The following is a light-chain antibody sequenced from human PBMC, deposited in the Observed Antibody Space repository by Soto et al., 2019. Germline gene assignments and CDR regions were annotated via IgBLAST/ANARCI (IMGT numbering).Light chain of an antibody. Sequence: EIVLTQSPGTLSLSPGERATLSCRASQSVYNNYIAWYKQKPGQAPRTVIYGASIRATGIPDRFSGSGSGTDFTLSISRLEPADSAVYYCQQYGRSLTFGGGTKVEIK. J-gene: IGKJ4*01. CDR1: QSVYNNY. CDR3: QQYGRSLT. V-gene: IGKV3-20*01. CDR2: GAS.